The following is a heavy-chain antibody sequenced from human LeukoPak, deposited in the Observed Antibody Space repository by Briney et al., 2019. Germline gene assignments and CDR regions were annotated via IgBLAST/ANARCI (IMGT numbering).Heavy chain of an antibody. Sequence: GRSLRLSCAASGFTFSSYTMHWVRQSPGKEPEWVAVISNDGNDKYFADSVKGRVTISRDNSRNTMSLEMDSLRVEDTAVYYCARQRSGTRRYFDYWGQGTLVTVFS. CDR1: GFTFSSYT. J-gene: IGHJ4*02. D-gene: IGHD3-3*01. V-gene: IGHV3-30-3*01. CDR2: ISNDGNDK. CDR3: ARQRSGTRRYFDY.